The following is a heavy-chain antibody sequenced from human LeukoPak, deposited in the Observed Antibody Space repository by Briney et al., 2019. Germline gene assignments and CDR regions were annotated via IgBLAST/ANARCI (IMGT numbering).Heavy chain of an antibody. J-gene: IGHJ4*02. CDR3: ASPLGYCSGGSCYDY. V-gene: IGHV4-4*07. CDR1: GGSISIYY. CDR2: IYTSGST. Sequence: SETLSLTCTVSGGSISIYYWSWIRQPAGKGLEWIGRIYTSGSTNYNPSLKSRVTMSVDTSKNQFSLKLGSVTAADTAVYYCASPLGYCSGGSCYDYWGQGTLVTVSS. D-gene: IGHD2-15*01.